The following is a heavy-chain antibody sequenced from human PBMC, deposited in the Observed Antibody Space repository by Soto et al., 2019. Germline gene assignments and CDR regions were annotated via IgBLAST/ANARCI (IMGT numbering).Heavy chain of an antibody. V-gene: IGHV1-3*01. CDR1: GFTFTCCA. J-gene: IGHJ4*02. Sequence: VSLKVSFNASGFTFTCCARVWVRHALGQGIEWMGWINVGNGNIVYSPKLQGRVTFTRDTAENTAYMELSNLISEDTSLYFCAKIKYISYLYFFDYWGKGTLVNV. CDR3: AKIKYISYLYFFDY. D-gene: IGHD6-19*01. CDR2: INVGNGNI.